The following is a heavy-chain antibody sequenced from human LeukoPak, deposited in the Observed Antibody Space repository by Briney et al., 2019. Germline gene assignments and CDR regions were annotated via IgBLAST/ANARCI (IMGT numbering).Heavy chain of an antibody. CDR3: ARESIAAAGNWFDP. V-gene: IGHV4-59*01. CDR2: IYYSGST. CDR1: GGSISSYY. Sequence: PSETLSLTRTVSGGSISSYYWSWIRQPPGKGLEWIGYIYYSGSTNYNPSLKSRVTISVDTSKNQFSLKLSSVTAADTAVYYCARESIAAAGNWFDPWGQGTLVTVSS. D-gene: IGHD6-13*01. J-gene: IGHJ5*02.